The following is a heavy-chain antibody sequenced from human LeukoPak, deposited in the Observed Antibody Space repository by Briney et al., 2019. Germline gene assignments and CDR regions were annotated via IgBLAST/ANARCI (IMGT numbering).Heavy chain of an antibody. Sequence: GGSLRLSCAAYGFTFSSYGMHWVRQAPGKGLEWVAFIRYDGSNKYYADSVKGRFTISRDNSKNTLYLQMNSLRAEDTAVYYCAKGGYYDFWSGYPTEYYFDYWGQGTLVTVSS. D-gene: IGHD3-3*01. CDR3: AKGGYYDFWSGYPTEYYFDY. J-gene: IGHJ4*02. V-gene: IGHV3-30*02. CDR2: IRYDGSNK. CDR1: GFTFSSYG.